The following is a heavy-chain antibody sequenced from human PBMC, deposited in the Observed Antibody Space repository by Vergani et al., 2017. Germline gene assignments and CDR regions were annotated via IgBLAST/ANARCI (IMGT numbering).Heavy chain of an antibody. CDR3: ARSRIYYGAGSPDY. J-gene: IGHJ4*02. CDR1: GGSITSSSYY. D-gene: IGHD3-10*01. CDR2: IYHSGGA. V-gene: IGHV4-39*01. Sequence: QLHLQESGPGLVKPSETLSLTCTVSGGSITSSSYYWGWIRQPPGKGLEWIGTIYHSGGAYYNPSLKGRVTISVDTSKNQFSLEVTSVTAADTAVYYCARSRIYYGAGSPDYWGQGTLVTVSS.